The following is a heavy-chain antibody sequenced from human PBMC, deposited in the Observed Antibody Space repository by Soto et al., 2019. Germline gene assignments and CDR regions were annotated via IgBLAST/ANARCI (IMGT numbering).Heavy chain of an antibody. CDR3: AREWGLLPYYVMNV. CDR2: INHSGST. D-gene: IGHD1-26*01. Sequence: PSETLSLTCAVYGGSFSGYYWRWIRQPPGKGLEWIGEINHSGSTKYNPSLQSRVTISVDTSKNDFSLNLSSVTAADTAVYFCAREWGLLPYYVMNVWGHGTAVTVSS. V-gene: IGHV4-34*01. CDR1: GGSFSGYY. J-gene: IGHJ6*02.